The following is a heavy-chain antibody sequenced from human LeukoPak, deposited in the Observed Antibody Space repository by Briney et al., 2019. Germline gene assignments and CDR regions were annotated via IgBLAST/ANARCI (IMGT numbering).Heavy chain of an antibody. V-gene: IGHV3-23*01. Sequence: GGSLRLSCAASGFTFSSYAMSWVRQAPGKGLEWVSAISGSGGSTYYADSVKGRFTVSRDNSKNTLYLQMNSLRAEDTAVYYCAKGPIRELGIDYWGQGTLVTVSS. CDR2: ISGSGGST. CDR3: AKGPIRELGIDY. D-gene: IGHD1-26*01. J-gene: IGHJ4*02. CDR1: GFTFSSYA.